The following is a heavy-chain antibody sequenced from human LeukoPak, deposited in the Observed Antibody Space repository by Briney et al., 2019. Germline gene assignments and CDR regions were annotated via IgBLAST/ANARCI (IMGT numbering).Heavy chain of an antibody. CDR3: ARHRSIAAASPPLYFDY. Sequence: SETLSLTCTVSGGSISSSSYYWAWIRQPPGKGLEWIGSVSYNGGTSYTPSLKSRVTMAVDTSKNQFSLRLSSVTAADTAVYYCARHRSIAAASPPLYFDYWGQGTLVTVSS. CDR1: GGSISSSSYY. CDR2: VSYNGGT. V-gene: IGHV4-39*07. J-gene: IGHJ4*02. D-gene: IGHD6-13*01.